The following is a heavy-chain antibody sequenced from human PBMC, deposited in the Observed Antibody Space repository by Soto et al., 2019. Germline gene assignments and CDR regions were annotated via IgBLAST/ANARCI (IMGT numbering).Heavy chain of an antibody. Sequence: GGSLRLSCAASGFTFSSYAMSWVRQAPGKGLEWVSAISGSGGSTYYADSVKGRFTISRDNSKNTLYLQMNSLRAEDTAVYYCAKDLLRDSYHSRCYVYWCPGTLVTVFS. CDR3: AKDLLRDSYHSRCYVY. D-gene: IGHD3-22*01. V-gene: IGHV3-23*01. CDR2: ISGSGGST. CDR1: GFTFSSYA. J-gene: IGHJ4*02.